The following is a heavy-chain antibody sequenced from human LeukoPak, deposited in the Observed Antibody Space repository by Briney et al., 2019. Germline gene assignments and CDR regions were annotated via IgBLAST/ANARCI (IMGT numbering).Heavy chain of an antibody. Sequence: SETLSLTCTVSGGSLSSYYWSWIRQPPGKGLEWIGYIFYSGNTNYNPSLKSRVTISVDTFKNQLSLRLSSVTAADTAVYYCARHFLWPGGYSYGSFDYWGQGTLVTVSS. CDR1: GGSLSSYY. J-gene: IGHJ4*02. CDR3: ARHFLWPGGYSYGSFDY. V-gene: IGHV4-59*08. CDR2: IFYSGNT. D-gene: IGHD5-18*01.